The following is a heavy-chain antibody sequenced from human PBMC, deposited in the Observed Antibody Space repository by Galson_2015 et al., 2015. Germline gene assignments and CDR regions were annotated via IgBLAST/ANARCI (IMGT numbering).Heavy chain of an antibody. CDR3: TREAEQQWLVRLYYYYGMDV. CDR1: GFTFGDYA. J-gene: IGHJ6*02. Sequence: SLRFSCAASGFTFGDYAMSWFRQAPGKGLEWVGFIRSKAYGGTTEYAASVKGRSTISRDDSKSIAYLQMNSLKTEDTAVYYCTREAEQQWLVRLYYYYGMDVWGQGTTVTVSS. V-gene: IGHV3-49*03. CDR2: IRSKAYGGTT. D-gene: IGHD6-19*01.